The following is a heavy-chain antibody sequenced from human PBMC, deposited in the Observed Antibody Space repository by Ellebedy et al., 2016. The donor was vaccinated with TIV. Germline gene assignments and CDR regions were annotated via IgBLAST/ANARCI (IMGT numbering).Heavy chain of an antibody. Sequence: PGGSLRLSCAAPGFSFSDSYMSWVRQAPGKGLEWVANIRHDGSEKYYVDSMKGRFTISRDNAKNSLYLQMNSLRAEDTAVYYCARDLADDFWNGPLDYWGQGTLVTVSS. J-gene: IGHJ4*02. CDR2: IRHDGSEK. V-gene: IGHV3-7*04. CDR3: ARDLADDFWNGPLDY. D-gene: IGHD3-3*01. CDR1: GFSFSDSY.